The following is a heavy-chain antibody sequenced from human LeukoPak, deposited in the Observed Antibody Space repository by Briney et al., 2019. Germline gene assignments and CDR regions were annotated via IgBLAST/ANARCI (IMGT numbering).Heavy chain of an antibody. D-gene: IGHD5-24*01. CDR1: GLTFSGYS. J-gene: IGHJ4*02. Sequence: GGSLRLSCAVSGLTFSGYSMNWVRRAPGKGLEWVSYIRSSSSPIYYADSVKGRFTISRDNAKNSLYLQMKSLRDEDTAVYYCTRGRGPDGYNYFDYWGQGTLVTVSS. V-gene: IGHV3-48*02. CDR2: IRSSSSPI. CDR3: TRGRGPDGYNYFDY.